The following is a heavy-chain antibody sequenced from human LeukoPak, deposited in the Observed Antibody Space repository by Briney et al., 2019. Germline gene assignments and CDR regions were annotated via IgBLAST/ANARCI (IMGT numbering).Heavy chain of an antibody. CDR2: IYYSGST. CDR1: GGSISSYY. CDR3: ARDVASSGSNTSGDDAFDI. V-gene: IGHV4-59*12. Sequence: SETLSLTCTVSGGSISSYYWSWIRQPPGKGLEWIGYIYYSGSTNYNPSLKSRVTISVDKSKNQFSLKLSSVTAADTAVYYCARDVASSGSNTSGDDAFDIWGQGTMVTVSS. D-gene: IGHD1-26*01. J-gene: IGHJ3*02.